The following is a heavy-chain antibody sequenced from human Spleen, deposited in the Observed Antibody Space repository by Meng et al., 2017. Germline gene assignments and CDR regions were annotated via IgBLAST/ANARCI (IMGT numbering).Heavy chain of an antibody. V-gene: IGHV4-39*07. CDR3: ARQRSGSLDY. CDR2: IFYSGRT. D-gene: IGHD1-26*01. Sequence: QVQLQQWGAGQVMPSETLSLSCTVSGGSTSSSSYYWGWIRQPPGKGLEWIGNIFYSGRTYYNASLKSRVTISVDTSKNQFSLKLTSVTAADTAVYYCARQRSGSLDYWGQGTLVTVSS. CDR1: GGSTSSSSYY. J-gene: IGHJ4*02.